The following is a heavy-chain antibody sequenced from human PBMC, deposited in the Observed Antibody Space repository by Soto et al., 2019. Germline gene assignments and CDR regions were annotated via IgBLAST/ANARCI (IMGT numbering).Heavy chain of an antibody. CDR1: GGSISSGGYY. J-gene: IGHJ6*03. V-gene: IGHV4-31*03. D-gene: IGHD3-10*01. CDR2: IYSSGST. CDR3: ARVRMVRGYYFMDV. Sequence: QVQLQESGPGLVQPSQTLSLTCIVSGGSISSGGYYWSWIRQLPGKGLEWIGYIYSSGSTYYNPSLKSRATMAADTSKMQFSLKLTSVTVADTAVYYCARVRMVRGYYFMDVWGKGTTITVSS.